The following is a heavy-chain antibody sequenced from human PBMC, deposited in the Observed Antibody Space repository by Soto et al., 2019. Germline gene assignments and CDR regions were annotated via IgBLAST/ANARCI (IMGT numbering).Heavy chain of an antibody. CDR1: GFTFTNYR. CDR3: ARGHNRIDF. CDR2: ISTITNYT. J-gene: IGHJ4*02. V-gene: IGHV3-21*01. Sequence: EVQLVESGGGLVKPGGSLRLSCAASGFTFTNYRMNWVRQAPGKGLEFVSCISTITNYTYYADSVKGRFTISRENAKDSLSLQMSSLRAEDTAVYYCARGHNRIDFWGQGTLVTVSS. D-gene: IGHD2-15*01.